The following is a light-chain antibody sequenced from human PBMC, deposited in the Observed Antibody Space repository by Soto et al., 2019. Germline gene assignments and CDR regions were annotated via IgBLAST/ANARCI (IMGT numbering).Light chain of an antibody. CDR3: SSYTSSSTLVV. CDR1: SSDVGGYNY. CDR2: EVN. Sequence: QSALTQPASVSGSPGQSITISCTGTSSDVGGYNYVSWYQQHPGKAPTLMIYEVNNRPSGVSNRFSGSKSGNTASLTISGLQAEDEADYYCSSYTSSSTLVVFGGGTKLTVL. J-gene: IGLJ2*01. V-gene: IGLV2-14*01.